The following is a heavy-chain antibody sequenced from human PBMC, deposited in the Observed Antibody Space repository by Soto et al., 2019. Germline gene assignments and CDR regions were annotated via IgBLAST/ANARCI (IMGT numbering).Heavy chain of an antibody. Sequence: PGGSLRLSCAASGFTFSSYGISWIRLSPGKGLEWVSVISGGGDTTYYTPSVKGRFTISRDDFRNTLYLQMNSLRAEDTAVYYCARGLVHYYDSSGYPFDYWGQGTLVTVSS. CDR3: ARGLVHYYDSSGYPFDY. CDR2: ISGGGDTT. D-gene: IGHD3-22*01. V-gene: IGHV3-23*01. J-gene: IGHJ4*02. CDR1: GFTFSSYG.